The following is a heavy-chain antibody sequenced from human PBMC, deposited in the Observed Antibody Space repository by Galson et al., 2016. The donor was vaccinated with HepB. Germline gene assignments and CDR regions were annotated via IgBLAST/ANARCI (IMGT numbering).Heavy chain of an antibody. V-gene: IGHV3-48*04. J-gene: IGHJ5*02. CDR3: ARDPTRNYYDSSAYYYFSAGWFDP. CDR1: GFTFSSHS. Sequence: SLRLSCAASGFTFSSHSMNWVRQAPGKGLEWVSYISSRSSTIYYADSVKGRFTISRDNGKNSLYLQMSSLRAEDTAVYYCARDPTRNYYDSSAYYYFSAGWFDPWGQGTLVTVSS. D-gene: IGHD3-22*01. CDR2: ISSRSSTI.